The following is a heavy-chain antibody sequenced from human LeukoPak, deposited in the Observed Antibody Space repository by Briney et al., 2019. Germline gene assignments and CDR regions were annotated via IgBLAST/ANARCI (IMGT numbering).Heavy chain of an antibody. Sequence: SETLSLTCTVSGGSISSYYWSWIRKPPGKGLEWIGYIYYSGSTNYNPSLKSRVTISVDTSKNQFSLKPSSVTAADTAVYYCARVYCSGGSCSFDPWGQGTLVTVSS. D-gene: IGHD2-15*01. CDR2: IYYSGST. V-gene: IGHV4-59*01. CDR3: ARVYCSGGSCSFDP. J-gene: IGHJ5*02. CDR1: GGSISSYY.